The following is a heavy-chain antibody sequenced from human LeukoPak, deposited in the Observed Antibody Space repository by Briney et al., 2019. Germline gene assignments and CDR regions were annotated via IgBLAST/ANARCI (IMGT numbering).Heavy chain of an antibody. D-gene: IGHD1-26*01. CDR1: GCTFSSYA. CDR3: AKGERGSLDYFDY. CDR2: ISGSGGST. Sequence: PGGSLRLSCAASGCTFSSYAMSWVRQAPGKGLEWVSAISGSGGSTYYADSVKGRFTISRDNSKNTLYLQMNSLRAEDTAVYYCAKGERGSLDYFDYWGQGTLVTVSS. V-gene: IGHV3-23*01. J-gene: IGHJ4*02.